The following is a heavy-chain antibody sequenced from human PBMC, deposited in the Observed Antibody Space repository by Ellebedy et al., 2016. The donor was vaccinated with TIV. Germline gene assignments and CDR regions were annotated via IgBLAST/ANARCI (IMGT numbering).Heavy chain of an antibody. D-gene: IGHD2-2*01. J-gene: IGHJ5*02. CDR1: SYTFTSYG. CDR2: ISAYNGNT. CDR3: AREIVVVPAAIAWFDP. Sequence: ASVKVSXKASSYTFTSYGICWVRQAPGQGLEWMGWISAYNGNTNYAQKLQGRVTMTTDTSTSTAYMELRSLRSDDTAVYYCAREIVVVPAAIAWFDPWGQGTLVTVSS. V-gene: IGHV1-18*04.